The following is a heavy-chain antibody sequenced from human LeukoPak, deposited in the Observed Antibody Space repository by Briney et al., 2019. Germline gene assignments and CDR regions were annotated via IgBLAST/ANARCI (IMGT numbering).Heavy chain of an antibody. CDR2: IKPSGGSS. CDR1: GYTLTSYY. CDR3: ARGGRGYYYDNSGYRDAFDI. D-gene: IGHD3-22*01. J-gene: IGHJ3*02. V-gene: IGHV1-46*01. Sequence: ASVPVSCKASGYTLTSYYMHWVGQAPGQGLEWMGIIKPSGGSSTYAQQFQGRGTITRDTCTSTVYMELGSLRSEDTAVYYCARGGRGYYYDNSGYRDAFDIWGQGTVVTVS.